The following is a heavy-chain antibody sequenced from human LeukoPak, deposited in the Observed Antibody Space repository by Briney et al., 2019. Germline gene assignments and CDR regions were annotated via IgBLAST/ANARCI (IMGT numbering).Heavy chain of an antibody. CDR3: ARGYSGYVTHWGYFDY. J-gene: IGHJ4*02. V-gene: IGHV4-59*01. Sequence: SETLSLTCTVSGGSISSYYWSWIRQPPGKGLEWIGYIYYSGSTNYNPSLKSRVTISVDTSKNQFSLKLSSVTAADTAVYYCARGYSGYVTHWGYFDYWGQGTLVTVSS. D-gene: IGHD5-12*01. CDR2: IYYSGST. CDR1: GGSISSYY.